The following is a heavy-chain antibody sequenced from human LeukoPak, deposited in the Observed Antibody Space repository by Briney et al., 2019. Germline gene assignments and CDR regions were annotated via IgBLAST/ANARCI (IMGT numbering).Heavy chain of an antibody. CDR2: IIPIFGTA. V-gene: IGHV1-69*13. D-gene: IGHD6-19*01. CDR3: ASVAVAGPYYFDY. Sequence: SVKVSCKASGGTFSSYAISWVRQAPGQGLEWMGGIIPIFGTANYAQKFQGRVTITADESTSTAYMELSSLRSEDTAVHYCASVAVAGPYYFDYWGQGTLVTVSS. J-gene: IGHJ4*02. CDR1: GGTFSSYA.